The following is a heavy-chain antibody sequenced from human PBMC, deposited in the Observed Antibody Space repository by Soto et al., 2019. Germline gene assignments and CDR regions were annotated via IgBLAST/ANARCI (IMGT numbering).Heavy chain of an antibody. CDR1: GFTFSSYE. CDR3: AREGFSSYGMDV. Sequence: EVQLVESGGGLVQPGGSLRLSCAASGFTFSSYEMNWVRQAPGKGLEWVSYISSGGSTIYYADSVKGRFTISRDNAKSSLYRQMNSLRAEDTAAYYCAREGFSSYGMDVWGQGTTVTVSS. V-gene: IGHV3-48*03. CDR2: ISSGGSTI. D-gene: IGHD6-19*01. J-gene: IGHJ6*02.